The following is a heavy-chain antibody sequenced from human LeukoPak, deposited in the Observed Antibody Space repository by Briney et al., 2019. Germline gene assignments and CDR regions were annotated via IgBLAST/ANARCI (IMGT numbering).Heavy chain of an antibody. J-gene: IGHJ4*02. Sequence: PSETLSLTCAVYGWIFTGYSWSWIRQPPGKGLEWIGEIDHSGSTSYNPSLKSRLTISVDTSKKQFSLKLNSVTAADTAVYYCATRLPTDYWGQGTLVTVSS. CDR2: IDHSGST. V-gene: IGHV4-34*08. CDR1: GWIFTGYS. D-gene: IGHD5-12*01. CDR3: ATRLPTDY.